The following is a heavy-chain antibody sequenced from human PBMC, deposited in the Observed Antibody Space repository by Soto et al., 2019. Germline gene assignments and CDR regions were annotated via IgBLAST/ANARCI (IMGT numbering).Heavy chain of an antibody. CDR3: AKSKELGVSAPDH. CDR2: IYTGDST. V-gene: IGHV3-66*01. J-gene: IGHJ4*02. Sequence: EVQLVESGGGLVQPGGSLRLSCAASGFTVNSNHMSWVRQAPGKGLEWVSVIYTGDSTYYVDSVKDRFTISRDSSKNTLYLQMNSLRVEDTAVYYCAKSKELGVSAPDHWGQGTLVTVSS. D-gene: IGHD1-26*01. CDR1: GFTVNSNH.